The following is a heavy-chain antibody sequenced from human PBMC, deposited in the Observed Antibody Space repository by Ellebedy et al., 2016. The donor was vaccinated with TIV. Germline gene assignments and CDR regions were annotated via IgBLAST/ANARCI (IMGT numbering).Heavy chain of an antibody. D-gene: IGHD2-15*01. Sequence: GESLKISCAASGFIFSDAAIHWVRQASGKGLEGGGRIRTKPNDYATTYGVSVEGRFIISRDDSKNTTYLQMISLKPEDTAVYYCSVPSAATLGYWGQGTLVTVSS. CDR2: IRTKPNDYAT. CDR3: SVPSAATLGY. V-gene: IGHV3-73*01. J-gene: IGHJ4*02. CDR1: GFIFSDAA.